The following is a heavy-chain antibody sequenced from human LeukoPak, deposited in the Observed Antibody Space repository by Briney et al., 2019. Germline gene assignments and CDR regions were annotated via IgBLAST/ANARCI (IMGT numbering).Heavy chain of an antibody. D-gene: IGHD3-10*01. CDR3: ASCSKRYGSGSYPNHFDY. CDR1: GYTFTGYY. CDR2: ISPNSGDT. V-gene: IGHV1-2*02. Sequence: ASVKVSCKASGYTFTGYYMHWVRQAPGQGLEWMGWISPNSGDTDIAQKFQGRVTMTRDTSIATSYMEVDSLTSDDTAVYYCASCSKRYGSGSYPNHFDYXXXGXLVTVSS. J-gene: IGHJ4*02.